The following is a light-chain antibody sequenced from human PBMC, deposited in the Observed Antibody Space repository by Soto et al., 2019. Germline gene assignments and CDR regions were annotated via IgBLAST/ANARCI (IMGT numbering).Light chain of an antibody. Sequence: QLVLTQSSSASASLGSSVKLTCTLSSGQSTYIIAWHQQRPGEAPRYLMNVEGSVNYKKGSGVPDRFSGSSSGADRYLTISNLQFEDEADYYCETWDSNIHVFGSGTKLTVL. CDR3: ETWDSNIHV. V-gene: IGLV4-60*02. CDR2: VEGSVNY. J-gene: IGLJ1*01. CDR1: SGQSTYI.